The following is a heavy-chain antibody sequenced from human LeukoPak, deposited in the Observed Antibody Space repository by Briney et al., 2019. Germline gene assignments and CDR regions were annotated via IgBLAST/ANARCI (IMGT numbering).Heavy chain of an antibody. V-gene: IGHV1-8*01. CDR3: ASNPPNTGDFYY. J-gene: IGHJ4*02. CDR2: MSPNSGDT. Sequence: ASVKVSCKTSGYTFTNLDINWLRQAPGQGLEWMGWMSPNSGDTGYPQKFQGRVSITRDTSISTAYMELSSLRSEDTAVYYCASNPPNTGDFYYWGLGSLVTVSS. D-gene: IGHD1-1*01. CDR1: GYTFTNLD.